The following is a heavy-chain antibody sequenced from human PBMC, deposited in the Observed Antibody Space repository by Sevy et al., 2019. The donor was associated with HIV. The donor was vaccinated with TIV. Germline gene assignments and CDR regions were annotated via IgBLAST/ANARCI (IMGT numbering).Heavy chain of an antibody. D-gene: IGHD3-10*01. Sequence: SETLSLTCTVSGESVNNAAYYWNWIRQSPGKGLEWVGYIYYSGNTYYNPSLNYRLDMSIDTSKNEFSLLMHSVTAADTAVYYCARSRVWFEELSWGQGILVTVSS. V-gene: IGHV4-30-4*01. CDR1: GESVNNAAYY. CDR3: ARSRVWFEELS. CDR2: IYYSGNT. J-gene: IGHJ4*02.